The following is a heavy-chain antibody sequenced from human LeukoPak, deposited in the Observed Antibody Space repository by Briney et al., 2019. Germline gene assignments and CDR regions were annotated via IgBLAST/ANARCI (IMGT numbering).Heavy chain of an antibody. CDR2: IIPIFGTA. Sequence: SVKVSCKASGGTFSSYAISWVRQAPGQGLEWMGGIIPIFGTANYAQKFQGRVTITADESTSTAYMELSSLRSEDTAVYYCAKQTDTTGSRGGAFDIWGQGTMVTVSS. D-gene: IGHD3-22*01. CDR1: GGTFSSYA. V-gene: IGHV1-69*13. CDR3: AKQTDTTGSRGGAFDI. J-gene: IGHJ3*02.